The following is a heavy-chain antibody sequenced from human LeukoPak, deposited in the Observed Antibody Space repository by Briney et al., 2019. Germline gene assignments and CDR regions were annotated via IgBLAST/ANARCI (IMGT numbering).Heavy chain of an antibody. V-gene: IGHV1-69*04. CDR1: GGTFSSYA. CDR3: ARERRYYDSSGYYSDI. CDR2: IIPILGIA. J-gene: IGHJ3*02. Sequence: SVKVSCKASGGTFSSYAISWVRQAPGQGLGWMGRIIPILGIANYAQKFQGRVTITADKSTSTAYMELSSLRSEDTAVYYCARERRYYDSSGYYSDIWGQGTMVTVSP. D-gene: IGHD3-22*01.